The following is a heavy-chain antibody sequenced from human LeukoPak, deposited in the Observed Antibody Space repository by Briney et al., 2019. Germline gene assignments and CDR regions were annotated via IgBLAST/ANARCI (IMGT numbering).Heavy chain of an antibody. CDR1: GYTLTELS. V-gene: IGHV1-24*01. CDR2: FDPEDGET. Sequence: ASVKVSCKVSGYTLTELSMHWVRQAPGKGLEWMGGFDPEDGETIYAQKFQGRVTMTEDTSTDTAYMELSSLRSEDTAVYYCATGLLCFGEDNYGMDVWGKGTTVTVSS. J-gene: IGHJ6*04. CDR3: ATGLLCFGEDNYGMDV. D-gene: IGHD3-10*01.